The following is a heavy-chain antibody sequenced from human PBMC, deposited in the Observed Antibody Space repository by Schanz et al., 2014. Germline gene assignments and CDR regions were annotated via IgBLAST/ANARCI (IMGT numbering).Heavy chain of an antibody. Sequence: QVQLQESGPGLVKPSQTLSLTCTVSGGSIRSGTYYWSWIRQPAGKALEWVGRVFPNGITNYNPSLKTRSPISLDTSKTQFSLPLTSLTAADTAVYYCARDTTWRLDLWGRGTLVTVSS. D-gene: IGHD1-1*01. CDR1: GGSIRSGTYY. J-gene: IGHJ2*01. CDR3: ARDTTWRLDL. V-gene: IGHV4-61*02. CDR2: VFPNGIT.